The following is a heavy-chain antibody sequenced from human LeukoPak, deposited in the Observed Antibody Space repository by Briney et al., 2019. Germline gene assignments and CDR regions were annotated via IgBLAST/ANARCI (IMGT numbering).Heavy chain of an antibody. V-gene: IGHV4-61*02. D-gene: IGHD3-22*01. CDR3: ASTKGLLSAFDI. J-gene: IGHJ3*02. Sequence: SQTLSLTCTVSGDSISSGDYYWSWIWQPAGKGLERIGRISSSGSTNYDPSLKSRVTISVDTSKNQFSLKLSSVTAADTAVYYCASTKGLLSAFDIWGQGTMVTVSS. CDR2: ISSSGST. CDR1: GDSISSGDYY.